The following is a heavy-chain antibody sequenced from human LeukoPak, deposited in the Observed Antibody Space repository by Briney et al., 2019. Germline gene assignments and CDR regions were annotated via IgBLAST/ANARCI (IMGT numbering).Heavy chain of an antibody. Sequence: SETLSLTCAVYGGSFSGYYWSWIRQPPGKGLEWIGEINHSGSTNYNPSLKSRVTISVDTSKNQFSLKLSSVTAADTAVYCCARGPYYDFWSGYYAYFDYWGQGTLVTVSS. J-gene: IGHJ4*02. CDR1: GGSFSGYY. V-gene: IGHV4-34*01. CDR2: INHSGST. CDR3: ARGPYYDFWSGYYAYFDY. D-gene: IGHD3-3*01.